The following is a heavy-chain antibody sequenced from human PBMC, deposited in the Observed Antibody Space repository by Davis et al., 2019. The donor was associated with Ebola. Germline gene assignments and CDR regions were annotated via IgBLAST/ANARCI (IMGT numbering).Heavy chain of an antibody. CDR2: IWYDGSNK. V-gene: IGHV3-33*01. Sequence: PGGSLRLSCAASGFTFSSYGMHWVRQAPGKGLEWVAVIWYDGSNKYYADSVKGRFTISRDNSKNTLYLQMNSLRAEDTAVYYCARDTTGIAAAGTYVRYYYYGMDVWGQGTTVTVSS. J-gene: IGHJ6*02. CDR3: ARDTTGIAAAGTYVRYYYYGMDV. D-gene: IGHD6-13*01. CDR1: GFTFSSYG.